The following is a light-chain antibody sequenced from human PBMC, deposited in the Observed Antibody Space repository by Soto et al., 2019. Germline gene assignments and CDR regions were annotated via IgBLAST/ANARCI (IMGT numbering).Light chain of an antibody. Sequence: QSALTQPRSVSGSPGKSVTISCTGTNNDVGGYDYVSWYQQHPGKAPRVLIYDVSKRPSGVPDRFSGSKSGNTAALTISGIRADDDADNYGSSYAGTNVVRFGGGTKLTVL. V-gene: IGLV2-11*01. CDR1: NNDVGGYDY. CDR2: DVS. J-gene: IGLJ2*01. CDR3: SSYAGTNVVR.